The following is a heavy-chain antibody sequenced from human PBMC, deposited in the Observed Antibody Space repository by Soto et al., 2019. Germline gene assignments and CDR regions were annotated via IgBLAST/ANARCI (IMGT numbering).Heavy chain of an antibody. Sequence: ASVKVSCKASGYDFTAYDINWVRQASGQGLEWMGWMNPINGATGSARRFQGRVSMTRNTATATAYLELTSLRVEDTAVYYCAKDPPWTVGPLAMDVWGQGTTVTVSS. D-gene: IGHD3-3*01. J-gene: IGHJ6*02. CDR1: GYDFTAYD. CDR2: MNPINGAT. V-gene: IGHV1-8*02. CDR3: AKDPPWTVGPLAMDV.